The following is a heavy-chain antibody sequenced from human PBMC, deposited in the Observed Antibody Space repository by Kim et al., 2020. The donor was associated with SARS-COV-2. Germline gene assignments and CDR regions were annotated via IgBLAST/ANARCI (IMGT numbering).Heavy chain of an antibody. V-gene: IGHV1-24*01. CDR3: ATSSSSSGVGRNWFDP. J-gene: IGHJ5*02. D-gene: IGHD6-6*01. Sequence: KFQGRVTMTEDTSTDTAYMELSSLRSEDTAVYYCATSSSSSGVGRNWFDPWGQGTLVTVSS.